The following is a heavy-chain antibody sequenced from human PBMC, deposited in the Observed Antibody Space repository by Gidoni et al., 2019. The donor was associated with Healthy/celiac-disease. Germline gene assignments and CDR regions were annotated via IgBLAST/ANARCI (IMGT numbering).Heavy chain of an antibody. CDR3: ARASYGSGLGDAFDI. CDR1: GSPFTSYY. V-gene: IGHV1-46*01. J-gene: IGHJ3*02. CDR2: INPSGGST. D-gene: IGHD3-10*01. Sequence: QVQLVQSGAEVKKPGASVKVSCKASGSPFTSYYMHWVRQAPGQGLECMGIINPSGGSTSYAQKFQGRVTMTRDTSTSTVYMELSSLRSEDTAVYYCARASYGSGLGDAFDIWGQGTMVTVSS.